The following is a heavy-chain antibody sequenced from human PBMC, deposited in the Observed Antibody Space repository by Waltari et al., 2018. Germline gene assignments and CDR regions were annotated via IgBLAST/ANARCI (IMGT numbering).Heavy chain of an antibody. J-gene: IGHJ4*02. D-gene: IGHD3-3*01. CDR3: ATKDFWSGYSPDY. V-gene: IGHV3-7*02. CDR2: IKQDGSEK. Sequence: EVRLVESGGGLVQPGGSLRLSCAASGFTLSSSWMSWVRQAPGKGREWVANIKQDGSEKYYVDSVKGRFTISRDNAKNLLYLQMNSLRAEDTAVYYCATKDFWSGYSPDYWGQGTLVTVSS. CDR1: GFTLSSSW.